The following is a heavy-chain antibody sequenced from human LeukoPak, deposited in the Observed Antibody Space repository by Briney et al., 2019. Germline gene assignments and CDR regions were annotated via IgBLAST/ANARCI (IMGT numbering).Heavy chain of an antibody. CDR2: IYSGGST. CDR1: GFTVSSNY. D-gene: IGHD3-9*01. Sequence: GGSLRLSCAASGFTVSSNYMSWVRQAPGKGLEWVSVIYSGGSTYYADSVKGRFTISRDNSKNTLYLQMNSLRAEDTAVYYCARGSAYYDILTGYQNWGQGTLVTVSS. J-gene: IGHJ4*02. V-gene: IGHV3-53*01. CDR3: ARGSAYYDILTGYQN.